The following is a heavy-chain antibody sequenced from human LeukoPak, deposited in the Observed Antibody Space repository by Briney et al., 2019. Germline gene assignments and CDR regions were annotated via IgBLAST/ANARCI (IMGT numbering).Heavy chain of an antibody. J-gene: IGHJ6*03. CDR1: GGSISSYY. CDR3: ARGQITMVRGVSVYYYYYMDV. Sequence: SETLSLTCTVSGGSISSYYWRWIRQPPGKGLEWIGYIYYSGSTNYNPSLKSRVTISVDTSKNQFSLKLSSVTAADTAVYYCARGQITMVRGVSVYYYYYMDVWGKGTTVTVSS. D-gene: IGHD3-10*01. CDR2: IYYSGST. V-gene: IGHV4-59*01.